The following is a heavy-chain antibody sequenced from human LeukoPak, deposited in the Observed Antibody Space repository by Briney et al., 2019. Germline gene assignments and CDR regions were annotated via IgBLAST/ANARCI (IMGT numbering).Heavy chain of an antibody. CDR1: GFTFSSYS. D-gene: IGHD3-22*01. J-gene: IGHJ4*02. CDR2: ISSSSSTI. CDR3: ARDFYYDSSGYYSY. Sequence: GGSLRLSCAASGFTFSSYSMNWVRQAPGKGLEWVSYISSSSSTIYYADSVKGRFTISRDSAKNSLYLQMNSLRAEDTAVYYCARDFYYDSSGYYSYWGQGTLVTVSS. V-gene: IGHV3-48*01.